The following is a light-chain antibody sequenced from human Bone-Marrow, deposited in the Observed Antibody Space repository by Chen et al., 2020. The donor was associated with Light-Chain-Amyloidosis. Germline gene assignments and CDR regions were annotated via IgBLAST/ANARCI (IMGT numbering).Light chain of an antibody. Sequence: QSALTQPASVSGSPGQSITISCTGTSSDVGGDNHVSWYQQHPDKAPKLMIYEVTTRPSWVPDRFSGYKSDNTASLTISGLQTEDEADYFCSSYTITNTLVFGSGTRVTVL. CDR1: SSDVGGDNH. J-gene: IGLJ1*01. V-gene: IGLV2-14*01. CDR2: EVT. CDR3: SSYTITNTLV.